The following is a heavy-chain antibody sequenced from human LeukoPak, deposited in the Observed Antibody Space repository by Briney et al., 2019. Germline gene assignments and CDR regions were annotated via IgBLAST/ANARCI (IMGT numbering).Heavy chain of an antibody. J-gene: IGHJ6*03. V-gene: IGHV6-1*01. CDR1: GDSVSSNSAA. CDR3: ARDPGLYYDFWSGTYYYYYMDV. Sequence: SQTLSLTCAISGDSVSSNSAAWNWIRQSPSRGLEWLGRTYYRSKWYNDYAVSVKSRITINPDTSKNQFSLQLSSVTPEDTAVYYCARDPGLYYDFWSGTYYYYYMDVWGKGTTVTVSS. D-gene: IGHD3-3*01. CDR2: TYYRSKWYN.